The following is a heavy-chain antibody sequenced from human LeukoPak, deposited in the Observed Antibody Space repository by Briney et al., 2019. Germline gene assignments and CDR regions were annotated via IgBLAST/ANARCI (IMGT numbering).Heavy chain of an antibody. Sequence: PSETLSLTCTVSGGSISSWTYYWGWIRQPPGKGLEWIGTIYYGGTNYYNPSLKSRVTISVDTSKNQFSLNLNFVTAADTAVYYCAYGSNSAADHWGQGTLVTVSS. D-gene: IGHD4-23*01. CDR1: GGSISSWTYY. J-gene: IGHJ4*02. V-gene: IGHV4-39*01. CDR3: AYGSNSAADH. CDR2: IYYGGTN.